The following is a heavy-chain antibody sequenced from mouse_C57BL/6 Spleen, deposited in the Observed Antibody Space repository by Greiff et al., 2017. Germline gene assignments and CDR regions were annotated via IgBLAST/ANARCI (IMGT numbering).Heavy chain of an antibody. V-gene: IGHV14-2*01. CDR2: IDPEDGET. Sequence: VQLKQSGAELVKPGASVKLSCTASGFNIKDYYMHWVKQRTEQGLEWIGRIDPEDGETKYAPKFQGKATITADTSSNTAYLQLSSLTSEDTAVYYCASGIYYYGSSYHWYFDVWGTGTTVTVSS. CDR3: ASGIYYYGSSYHWYFDV. D-gene: IGHD1-1*01. J-gene: IGHJ1*03. CDR1: GFNIKDYY.